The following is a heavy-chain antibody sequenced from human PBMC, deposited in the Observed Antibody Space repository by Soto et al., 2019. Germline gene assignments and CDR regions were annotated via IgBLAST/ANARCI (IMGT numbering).Heavy chain of an antibody. CDR2: VSWNGGST. J-gene: IGHJ4*02. D-gene: IGHD3-22*01. CDR3: ANETGVGYDSSGPLDY. V-gene: IGHV3-43*01. Sequence: PGGSLRLSCAASGFTFDDYTMHWVRQAPGKGLEWVSLVSWNGGSTSYADSVKGRVTISRDNSKNSLYLQMNSLRTEDTALYYCANETGVGYDSSGPLDYWGQGALVTVSS. CDR1: GFTFDDYT.